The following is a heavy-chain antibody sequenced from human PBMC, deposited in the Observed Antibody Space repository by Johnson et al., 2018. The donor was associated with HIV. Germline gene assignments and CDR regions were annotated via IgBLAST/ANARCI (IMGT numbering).Heavy chain of an antibody. Sequence: QVQLVESGGGVVQPGRSLRLSCAASGFTFSSYGMHWVRQAPGKGLEWVAVISYDGSNKYYADSVKGRFTISRDNSKNTLYLQMNSLRAEDTAWFYCPRDLHYDSREGYAFDIWGQGTMVTVSS. CDR2: ISYDGSNK. CDR1: GFTFSSYG. V-gene: IGHV3-30*03. J-gene: IGHJ3*02. D-gene: IGHD3-22*01. CDR3: PRDLHYDSREGYAFDI.